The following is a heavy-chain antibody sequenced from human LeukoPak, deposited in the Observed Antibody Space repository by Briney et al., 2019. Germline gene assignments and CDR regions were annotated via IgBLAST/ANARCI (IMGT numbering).Heavy chain of an antibody. CDR2: MYYSGST. V-gene: IGHV4-39*02. CDR3: ARWGGFYYYYYMDV. J-gene: IGHJ6*03. D-gene: IGHD3-16*01. Sequence: SETLSLTCTVSGGSISSSSYFWGWIRQPPGKGLEWIGSMYYSGSTYYNPSLKSRVTISVDTSKNHFSLKLSSATAADTAVYYCARWGGFYYYYYMDVWGKGTTVTVSS. CDR1: GGSISSSSYF.